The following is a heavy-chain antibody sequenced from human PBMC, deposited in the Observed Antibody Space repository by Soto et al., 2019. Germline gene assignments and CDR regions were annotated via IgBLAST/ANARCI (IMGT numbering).Heavy chain of an antibody. CDR2: IYASGST. D-gene: IGHD2-2*01. Sequence: SLGCTFSSGSISVDYRSWNQQPAGGGRWWIGRIYASGSTNYKPSLKSRVTMSVATSKNQFSLKLSSVTAADTAMYYCARGGMVIIPTAKAFDYWGQGTLVTV. V-gene: IGHV4-4*07. CDR1: SGSISVDY. J-gene: IGHJ4*02. CDR3: ARGGMVIIPTAKAFDY.